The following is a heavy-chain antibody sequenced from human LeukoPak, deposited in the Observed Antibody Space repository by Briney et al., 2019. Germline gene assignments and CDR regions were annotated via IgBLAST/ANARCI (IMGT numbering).Heavy chain of an antibody. V-gene: IGHV4-34*01. CDR3: ARRRITMVRGVELFDY. D-gene: IGHD3-10*01. J-gene: IGHJ4*02. CDR2: INHSGST. CDR1: GGSFSGYY. Sequence: SETLSLTCAVYGGSFSGYYWSWIRQPPGKGLEWIGEINHSGSTNYNPSLKGRVTISVDTSKNQFSLKLSSVTAADTAVYYCARRRITMVRGVELFDYWGQGTLVTVSS.